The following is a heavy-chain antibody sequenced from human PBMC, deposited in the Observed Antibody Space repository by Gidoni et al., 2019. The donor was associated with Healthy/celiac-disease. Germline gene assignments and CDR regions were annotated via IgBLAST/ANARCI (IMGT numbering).Heavy chain of an antibody. D-gene: IGHD3-22*01. J-gene: IGHJ3*02. V-gene: IGHV5-10-1*03. CDR2: IDPSDSYT. Sequence: EVQLVQSGAEVKKPGESLRISCKGSGYSFTSYWNSWVRQMPGKGLEWMGRIDPSDSYTNYSPSFQGHVTISADKSISTAYLQWSSLKASDTAMYYCARHTPDYYDSSGYYYVGHAFDIWGQGTMVTVSS. CDR1: GYSFTSYW. CDR3: ARHTPDYYDSSGYYYVGHAFDI.